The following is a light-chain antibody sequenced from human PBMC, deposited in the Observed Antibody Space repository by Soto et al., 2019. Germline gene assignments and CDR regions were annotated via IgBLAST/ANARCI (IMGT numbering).Light chain of an antibody. Sequence: DTHFTQSPSSVSASVGDRVTMTCRASDDVGGWLAWYQQQPGKAPKLLIFAVSTLHSGVPSRFSGTGSGTEFTLTVSNFQPEDFPTYYCQQSNRFPFTFGPGTKV. V-gene: IGKV1-12*02. CDR2: AVS. CDR3: QQSNRFPFT. CDR1: DDVGGW. J-gene: IGKJ3*01.